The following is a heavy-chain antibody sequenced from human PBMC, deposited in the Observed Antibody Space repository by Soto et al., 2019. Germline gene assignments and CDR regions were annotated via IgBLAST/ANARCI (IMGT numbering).Heavy chain of an antibody. J-gene: IGHJ4*02. V-gene: IGHV4-38-2*01. Sequence: SETLSLTCAVSGYSISSGYYWGWIRQPPGKGLEWIGSIYHSGSTYYNPSLKSRVTISVDTSKNQFSLKLSSVTAADTAVYYCARGGPHYDFWSGYWPYFDYWGQGTLVTV. CDR3: ARGGPHYDFWSGYWPYFDY. CDR2: IYHSGST. D-gene: IGHD3-3*01. CDR1: GYSISSGYY.